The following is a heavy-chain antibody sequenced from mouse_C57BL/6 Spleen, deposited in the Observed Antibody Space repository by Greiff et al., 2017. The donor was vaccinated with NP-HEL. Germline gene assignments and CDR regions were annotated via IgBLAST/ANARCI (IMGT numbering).Heavy chain of an antibody. J-gene: IGHJ2*01. Sequence: VQLQQPGAELVMPGASVKLSCKASGYTFTSYWMHWVKQRPGQGLEWIGELDPSDSYTNYNQKFKGKSTLTVDKSSSTAYMQLSSLTSEDSAVYYCARRTYPYYFDYWGQGTTLTVSS. CDR1: GYTFTSYW. V-gene: IGHV1-69*01. D-gene: IGHD5-1*01. CDR2: LDPSDSYT. CDR3: ARRTYPYYFDY.